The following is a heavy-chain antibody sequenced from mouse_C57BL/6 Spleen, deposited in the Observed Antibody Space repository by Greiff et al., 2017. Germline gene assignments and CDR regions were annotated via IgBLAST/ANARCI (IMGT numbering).Heavy chain of an antibody. D-gene: IGHD2-2*01. CDR2: IRLKSDNYAT. CDR1: GFTFSNYW. Sequence: LQQSGGGLVQPGGSMKLSCVASGFTFSNYWMNWVRQSPEKGLEWVAQIRLKSDNYATHYAESVKGRFTISRDDSKSSVYLQMNNLRAEDTGIYYCTGLYGYDRGFAYWGQGTLVTVSA. V-gene: IGHV6-3*01. J-gene: IGHJ3*01. CDR3: TGLYGYDRGFAY.